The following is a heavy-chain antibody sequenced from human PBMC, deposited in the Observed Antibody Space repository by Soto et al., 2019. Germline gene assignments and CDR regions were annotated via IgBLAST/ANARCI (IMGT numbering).Heavy chain of an antibody. J-gene: IGHJ4*02. D-gene: IGHD3-10*01. CDR2: ISSSSSYI. V-gene: IGHV3-21*01. Sequence: GGSLRLSCAASGFTFSSYSMNWVRRAPGKGLEWVSSISSSSSYIYYADSVKGRFTISRDNAKNSLYLQMNSLRAEDTAVYYCARDLEVYYGSGSYGGSFDYWGQGTLVTVSS. CDR3: ARDLEVYYGSGSYGGSFDY. CDR1: GFTFSSYS.